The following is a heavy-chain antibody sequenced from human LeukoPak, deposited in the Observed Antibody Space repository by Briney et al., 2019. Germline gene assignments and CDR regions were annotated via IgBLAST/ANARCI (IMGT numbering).Heavy chain of an antibody. D-gene: IGHD3-10*01. J-gene: IGHJ4*02. CDR2: ISSSSSYI. CDR3: AKDDAWIRFGE. V-gene: IGHV3-21*04. Sequence: PGGSLRLSCAASGFTFSSYSMNWVRQAPGKGLEWVSSISSSSSYIYYADSVKGRFTISRDNSKKTLYLEVSSLTGEDTAVYYCAKDDAWIRFGEWSQGTLVTVSS. CDR1: GFTFSSYS.